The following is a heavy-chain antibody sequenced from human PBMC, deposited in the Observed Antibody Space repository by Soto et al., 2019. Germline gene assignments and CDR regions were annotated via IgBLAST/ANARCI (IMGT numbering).Heavy chain of an antibody. CDR1: GGSISSSSYF. Sequence: QLQLQESGPGQVKPSETLSLTCIVSGGSISSSSYFWGWIRQPPGKGLEWIGSIYYSGSTYYNPSLKSRVTISVDTSKNQFSLKLNSVTAADTAVYYCAVYSSGWFSGGLYNWFDPWGQGTLVTVSS. CDR3: AVYSSGWFSGGLYNWFDP. V-gene: IGHV4-39*01. D-gene: IGHD6-19*01. CDR2: IYYSGST. J-gene: IGHJ5*02.